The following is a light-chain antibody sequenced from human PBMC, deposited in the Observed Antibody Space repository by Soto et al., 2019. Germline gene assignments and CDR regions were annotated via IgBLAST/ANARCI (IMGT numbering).Light chain of an antibody. Sequence: DSVLTPSREALAAPIGVSATINCRSSQSVLYSSSNKNYLAWYRQKPGQPPELLIYWASTRESGVPDRFSGSGSGTDFTLTICRLEPEDIAVYYCQQYCRSGTFGQGSKVDFK. CDR2: WAS. CDR1: QSVLYSSSNKNY. CDR3: QQYCRSGT. J-gene: IGKJ1*01. V-gene: IGKV4-1*01.